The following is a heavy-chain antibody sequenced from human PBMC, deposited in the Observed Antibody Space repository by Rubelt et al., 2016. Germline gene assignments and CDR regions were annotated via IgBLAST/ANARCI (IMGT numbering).Heavy chain of an antibody. J-gene: IGHJ5*02. Sequence: GLEWIGEIYHSGSTNYNPSLKSRVTISVDKSKNQFSLKLSSVTAADTAVYYCARDSHPWGQGTLVTVSS. CDR3: ARDSHP. V-gene: IGHV4-4*02. CDR2: IYHSGST.